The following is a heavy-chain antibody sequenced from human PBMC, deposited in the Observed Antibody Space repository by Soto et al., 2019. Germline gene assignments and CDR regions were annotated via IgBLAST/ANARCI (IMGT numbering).Heavy chain of an antibody. D-gene: IGHD3-22*01. Sequence: SETLSLTCAASGGSISICIWWSSVRQPPGKGLEWIGEVYHSGSTNYNPSLKSRVTISVDKSKNQFSLKLNSVTAADTAVYYCARSPDSSGYYPRWYYYGMDVWGQGTTVTVSS. CDR3: ARSPDSSGYYPRWYYYGMDV. CDR2: VYHSGST. J-gene: IGHJ6*02. CDR1: GGSISICIW. V-gene: IGHV4-4*02.